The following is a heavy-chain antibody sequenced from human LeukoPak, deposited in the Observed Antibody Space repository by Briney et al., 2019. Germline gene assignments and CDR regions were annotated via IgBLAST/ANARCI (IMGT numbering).Heavy chain of an antibody. CDR1: GGSFSGYY. CDR3: ARGGNGLWWELLIFDY. D-gene: IGHD1-26*01. J-gene: IGHJ4*02. Sequence: SETLSLTCAVYGGSFSGYYWSWIRQPPGKGLEWIGEINHSGSTNYNPSLKSRVTISVDTSKNQFSLKLSSVTAADTAVYYCARGGNGLWWELLIFDYWGQGTLVTVSS. V-gene: IGHV4-34*01. CDR2: INHSGST.